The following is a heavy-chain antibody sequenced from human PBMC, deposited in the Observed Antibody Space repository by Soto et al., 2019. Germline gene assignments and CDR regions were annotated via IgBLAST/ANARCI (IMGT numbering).Heavy chain of an antibody. V-gene: IGHV4-59*08. CDR2: IYYSGST. J-gene: IGHJ4*02. CDR1: GGSISSYY. CDR3: ARLYYYGSGVYFDY. D-gene: IGHD3-10*01. Sequence: SETLSLTCTVSGGSISSYYWSWIRQPPGKGLEWIGYIYYSGSTNYNPSLKSRVTISVEPSKNQFSLKLSSVTAADTAVYYCARLYYYGSGVYFDYWGQGTLVTVSS.